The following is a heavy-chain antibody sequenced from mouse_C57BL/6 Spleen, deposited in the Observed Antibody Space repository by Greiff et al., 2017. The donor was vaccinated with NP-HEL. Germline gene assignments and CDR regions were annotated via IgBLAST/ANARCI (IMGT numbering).Heavy chain of an antibody. J-gene: IGHJ4*01. CDR3: TRDLITTVVGAMDY. CDR1: GYTFTDYE. Sequence: VQLVESGAELVRPGASVTLSCKASGYTFTDYEMHWVKQTPVHGLEWIGAIDPATGGTAYNQKFKGKAILTADKSSSTAYMELRSLTSEDSAVDYCTRDLITTVVGAMDYWGQGTSVTVSS. CDR2: IDPATGGT. D-gene: IGHD1-1*01. V-gene: IGHV1-15*01.